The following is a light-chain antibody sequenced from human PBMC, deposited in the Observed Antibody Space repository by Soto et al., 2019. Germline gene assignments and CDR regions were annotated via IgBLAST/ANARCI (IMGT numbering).Light chain of an antibody. Sequence: IVLTQSPGTLSLSPGERVTLSCRASQSVTTRLAWYQQKPGQAPRLLIYDASNRATGIPARFSGSGSGTDFTLTISSLEPEDFAVYYCQQRSNWPSITFGQGTRLEI. CDR3: QQRSNWPSIT. V-gene: IGKV3-11*01. CDR1: QSVTTR. J-gene: IGKJ5*01. CDR2: DAS.